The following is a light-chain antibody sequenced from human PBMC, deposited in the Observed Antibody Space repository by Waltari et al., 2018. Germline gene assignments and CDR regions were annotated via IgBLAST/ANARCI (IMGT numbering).Light chain of an antibody. J-gene: IGKJ1*01. CDR3: QQYNNWPPWT. Sequence: EIVMTQSPATLSVSPGERATLSCRASQSVSRNLAWYQQKPGQAPRLLIYRASTRATGIPARFSGSGSGTEFTLTISSLQSEDFAIYYCQQYNNWPPWTFGHGTKVEIK. CDR2: RAS. CDR1: QSVSRN. V-gene: IGKV3-15*01.